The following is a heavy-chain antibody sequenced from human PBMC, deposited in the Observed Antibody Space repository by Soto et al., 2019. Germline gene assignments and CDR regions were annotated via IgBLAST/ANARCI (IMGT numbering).Heavy chain of an antibody. Sequence: QVHLVESGGGVVQPGRSLRLACAASGFRFSGYGMQWVRQTPGKGLEWVGVIWYDGSKKYYADSVKGRFTISRDNSRNNVFLQMDSLGVEDTAVYYCATDIGGGSWYSLAYWGPGILVTVSS. V-gene: IGHV3-33*03. CDR3: ATDIGGGSWYSLAY. D-gene: IGHD2-15*01. J-gene: IGHJ4*02. CDR2: IWYDGSKK. CDR1: GFRFSGYG.